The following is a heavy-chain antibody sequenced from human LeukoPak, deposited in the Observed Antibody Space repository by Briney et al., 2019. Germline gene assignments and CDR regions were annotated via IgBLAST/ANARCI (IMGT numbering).Heavy chain of an antibody. D-gene: IGHD6-19*01. J-gene: IGHJ4*02. V-gene: IGHV1-18*01. CDR3: ARDGRAVAAEMNDY. Sequence: ASVKVSCKASGYTFTSYDINWVRQATGQGLEWMGWMNPNSGNTNYAQKLQGRVTMTTDTSTSTAYMELRSLRSDDTAVYYCARDGRAVAAEMNDYWGQGTLVTVSS. CDR2: MNPNSGNT. CDR1: GYTFTSYD.